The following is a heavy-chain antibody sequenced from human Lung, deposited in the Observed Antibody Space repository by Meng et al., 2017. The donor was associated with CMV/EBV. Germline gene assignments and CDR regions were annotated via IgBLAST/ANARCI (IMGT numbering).Heavy chain of an antibody. J-gene: IGHJ4*01. D-gene: IGHD3-10*01. CDR3: ARVSGNSRYCDY. Sequence: GGSLRLXCAASGFTVSSYSINWVRQAPGKGLEWVSSISTGSSYMFYADSVKGRFTISSDNAKNAVYLQMNSLRVEDTAVYYCARVSGNSRYCDYWGQGNXVTGCS. CDR2: ISTGSSYM. CDR1: GFTVSSYS. V-gene: IGHV3-21*01.